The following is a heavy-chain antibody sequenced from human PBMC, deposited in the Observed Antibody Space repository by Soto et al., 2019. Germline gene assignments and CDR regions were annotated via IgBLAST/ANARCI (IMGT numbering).Heavy chain of an antibody. CDR3: AMDLYGGSSRFDY. J-gene: IGHJ4*02. V-gene: IGHV3-30*03. Sequence: QVQLVESGGGVVQPGRSLRLSCVASGFTFSNNGIHWVRQAPGKGLEWVAVISSDGSKKYYADSVNGRFTISRDNSKKTLYLQMNSLRAEDTAVYYCAMDLYGGSSRFDYWGQGTLVTVSS. CDR1: GFTFSNNG. CDR2: ISSDGSKK. D-gene: IGHD2-15*01.